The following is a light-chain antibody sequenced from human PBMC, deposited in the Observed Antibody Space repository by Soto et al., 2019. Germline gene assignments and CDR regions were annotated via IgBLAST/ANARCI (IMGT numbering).Light chain of an antibody. CDR3: QKYGTYSPT. J-gene: IGKJ4*01. V-gene: IGKV1-5*01. CDR2: DAS. CDR1: QTINNW. Sequence: DIPMTQSPSTLSASVGDRVTITCRASQTINNWLVWYQQKPGKAPKLLIYDASNLESGVPSRFSGSGSGTEFTLTISSLQPDDFATYYCQKYGTYSPTFGGGTKVEIQ.